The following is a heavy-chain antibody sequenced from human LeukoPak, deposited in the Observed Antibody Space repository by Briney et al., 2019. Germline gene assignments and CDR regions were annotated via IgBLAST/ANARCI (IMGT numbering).Heavy chain of an antibody. CDR2: MNPNSGNT. D-gene: IGHD2-2*01. CDR1: GYTFTSYD. V-gene: IGHV1-8*03. J-gene: IGHJ5*02. Sequence: ASVKVSCKASGYTFTSYDINWVRQATGQGLEWMGWMNPNSGNTGYAQKFQGRVTITRNTSISTAYMELSSLRSEDTAVYYCARGRYCSSTSCYSGGWFDPWGQGTLVTVSS. CDR3: ARGRYCSSTSCYSGGWFDP.